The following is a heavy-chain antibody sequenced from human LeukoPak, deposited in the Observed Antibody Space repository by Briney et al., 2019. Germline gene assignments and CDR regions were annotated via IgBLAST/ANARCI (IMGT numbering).Heavy chain of an antibody. CDR1: RHSFTNYW. CDR2: IYPGNSDT. Sequence: GESLKISCKGYRHSFTNYWIGWVRQMPGKGLECMGIIYPGNSDTRYSPSFQGQVAISVDKSISTAYLQWSSLKASDSAIYYCAGFSSSWTRPQLDYWGQGTLVTVSS. D-gene: IGHD6-13*01. CDR3: AGFSSSWTRPQLDY. J-gene: IGHJ4*02. V-gene: IGHV5-51*01.